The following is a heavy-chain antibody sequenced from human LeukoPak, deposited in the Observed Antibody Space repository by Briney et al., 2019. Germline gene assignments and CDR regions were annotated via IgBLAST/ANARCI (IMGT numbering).Heavy chain of an antibody. J-gene: IGHJ4*02. Sequence: RPSETLSLTCTVSGGSISSSSYYWGWIRQPPGKGLEWIGSIYYSGSTNYNPSLKSRVTISVDTSKNQFSLKLSSVTAADTAVYYCARGEWLRLLEYWGQGTLVTVSS. V-gene: IGHV4-39*07. CDR3: ARGEWLRLLEY. CDR2: IYYSGST. CDR1: GGSISSSSYY. D-gene: IGHD5-12*01.